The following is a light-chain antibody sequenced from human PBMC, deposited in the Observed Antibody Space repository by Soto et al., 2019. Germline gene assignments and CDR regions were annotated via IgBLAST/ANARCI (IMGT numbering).Light chain of an antibody. Sequence: IHVTQCASSLSAAVGDTLTITVLASQGIRNDLGWYQQKPGKAPNLLIYAAYSLQSGVTSRFSGSGSGTDFTLTISSLKTEDFATYYCQQSYSTPITVGQGTRLEIK. CDR1: QGIRND. J-gene: IGKJ5*01. CDR2: AAY. V-gene: IGKV1-39*01. CDR3: QQSYSTPIT.